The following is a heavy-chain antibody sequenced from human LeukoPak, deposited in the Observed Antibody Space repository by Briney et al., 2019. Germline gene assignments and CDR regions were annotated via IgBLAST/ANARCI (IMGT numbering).Heavy chain of an antibody. D-gene: IGHD6-19*01. V-gene: IGHV4-59*01. CDR3: ARDRGWYHADS. Sequence: PSASLSLTCTVAGASISSYYWYWGWLRQPPGKGLEWIGYMYYSGTTNYNPSLKSRVTISLDTSKNLFSLNLSSVTAADTAVYYCARDRGWYHADSWGQGTLVTVSS. J-gene: IGHJ4*02. CDR1: GASISSYY. CDR2: MYYSGTT.